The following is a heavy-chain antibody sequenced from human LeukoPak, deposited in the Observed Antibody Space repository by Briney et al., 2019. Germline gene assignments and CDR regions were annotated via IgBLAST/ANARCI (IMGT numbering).Heavy chain of an antibody. J-gene: IGHJ4*02. CDR3: AKDAAWELLLDY. V-gene: IGHV3-23*01. CDR2: ISGSGGST. CDR1: GFTFNRNA. Sequence: GGSLRLSCAASGFTFNRNAISWVRQAPGKGLEWVSAISGSGGSTYYADSVKGRFTISRDNSKNTLYLQMNSLRAEDTAVYYCAKDAAWELLLDYWGQGTLVTVSS. D-gene: IGHD1-26*01.